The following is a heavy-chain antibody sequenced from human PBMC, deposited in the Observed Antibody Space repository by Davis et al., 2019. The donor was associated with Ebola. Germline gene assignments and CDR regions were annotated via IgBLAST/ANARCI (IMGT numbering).Heavy chain of an antibody. CDR3: ARDLGALGFDN. J-gene: IGHJ4*02. Sequence: ASVKVSCKASGYTFSKNGINWVRQAPGQGLEWLGWISAYNGNTDYAQIVQGRVTMTRDTSTTTAYMEPRSLTSDDTALYYCARDLGALGFDNWGQGTLVTVSS. CDR1: GYTFSKNG. D-gene: IGHD1-26*01. V-gene: IGHV1-18*04. CDR2: ISAYNGNT.